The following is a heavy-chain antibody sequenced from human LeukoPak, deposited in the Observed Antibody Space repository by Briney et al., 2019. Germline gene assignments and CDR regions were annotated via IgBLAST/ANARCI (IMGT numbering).Heavy chain of an antibody. Sequence: PGGSLRLSCAASGFTFSNAWMAWVRQAPGKGLEWVSSITSSSSYIYYADSVRGRFTISRDNAKNSLYLQMNSLRAEDTAVYYCASTANPPHYWGQGTLVTVSS. D-gene: IGHD2-21*02. CDR2: ITSSSSYI. CDR3: ASTANPPHY. V-gene: IGHV3-21*01. CDR1: GFTFSNAW. J-gene: IGHJ4*02.